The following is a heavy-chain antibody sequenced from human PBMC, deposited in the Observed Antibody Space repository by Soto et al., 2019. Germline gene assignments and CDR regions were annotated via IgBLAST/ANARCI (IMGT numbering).Heavy chain of an antibody. D-gene: IGHD6-19*01. V-gene: IGHV3-48*02. Sequence: EVQLVESGGGLVQPGGSLRLSCAASGFTFSSYSINWVRQAPGKGLEWFSYITSDSSTISYADSVKGRFTVSRDNAKNPLYLQISSLRDEDSAAYYCARVGRAVYGMDVWGQGTAVTVPS. CDR1: GFTFSSYS. J-gene: IGHJ6*02. CDR2: ITSDSSTI. CDR3: ARVGRAVYGMDV.